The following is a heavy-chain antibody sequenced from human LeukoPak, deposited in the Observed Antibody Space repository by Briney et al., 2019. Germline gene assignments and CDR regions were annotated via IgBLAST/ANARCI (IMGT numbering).Heavy chain of an antibody. Sequence: GGSLRLSCAASGFTFSNAWMSWVRQAPGKGLEWVGRIKSKTDGGTTDYAAPVKGRFTISRDDSKNTLYLQMNSLKTEDTAVYYCTTDVYCGGGSCYSGGYWGQGTLVTVSS. D-gene: IGHD2-15*01. CDR1: GFTFSNAW. V-gene: IGHV3-15*01. CDR3: TTDVYCGGGSCYSGGY. CDR2: IKSKTDGGTT. J-gene: IGHJ4*02.